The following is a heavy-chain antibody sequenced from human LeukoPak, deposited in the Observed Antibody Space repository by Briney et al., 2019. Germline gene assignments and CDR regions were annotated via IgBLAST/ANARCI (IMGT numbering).Heavy chain of an antibody. V-gene: IGHV1-2*02. Sequence: ASVKVSCKASGYTFTGYYMRWVRQAPGQGLEWMGWINPNSGGTNYAQKFQGRVTMTRDTSISTAYMELSRLRSDDTAVYYCARLYSGSYYSDPWGQGTLVTVSS. CDR3: ARLYSGSYYSDP. CDR1: GYTFTGYY. J-gene: IGHJ5*02. CDR2: INPNSGGT. D-gene: IGHD1-26*01.